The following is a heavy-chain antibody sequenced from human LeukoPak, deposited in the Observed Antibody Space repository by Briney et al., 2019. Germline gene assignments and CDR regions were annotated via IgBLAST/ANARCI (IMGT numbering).Heavy chain of an antibody. CDR3: ARGLGPYKILGVITMPPERYHFDH. Sequence: ASVKVSCKSSGYTFTTYDINWVRQTTGQGLEWMGWMNPYNGNTAYAQKFQGRVTFSRDTSITTAYMEVQSLRSDDSAVYYCARGLGPYKILGVITMPPERYHFDHWGQGTLVTVSS. D-gene: IGHD3-3*01. CDR1: GYTFTTYD. CDR2: MNPYNGNT. V-gene: IGHV1-8*03. J-gene: IGHJ5*02.